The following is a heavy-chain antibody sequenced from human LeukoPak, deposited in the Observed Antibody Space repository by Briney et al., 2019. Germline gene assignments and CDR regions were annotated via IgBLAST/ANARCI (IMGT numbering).Heavy chain of an antibody. CDR1: GFTFSSYE. CDR2: ISSSGSTI. V-gene: IGHV3-48*03. Sequence: GGSLRLSCAASGFTFSSYEMNWVRQAPGKGLEWVSYISSSGSTIYYADSVKGRFTISRDNAKNSLYLQMNSLRAEDTAVYYCMRQEKGGDYWGQGTLVTVSS. D-gene: IGHD5-24*01. CDR3: MRQEKGGDY. J-gene: IGHJ4*02.